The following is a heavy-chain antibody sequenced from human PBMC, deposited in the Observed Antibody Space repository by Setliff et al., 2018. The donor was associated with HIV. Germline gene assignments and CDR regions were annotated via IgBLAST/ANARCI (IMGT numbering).Heavy chain of an antibody. CDR2: ISTYNGNT. Sequence: ASVKVSCKTSGYTFTSYGITWVRQAPGQGLEWMGWISTYNGNTDYPQNLQGRVTMSTDTSTNTAYMELRSLRSDDTAIYYCARLGSGWSDSYYYAMDIWGQGTTVTVSS. CDR1: GYTFTSYG. D-gene: IGHD6-19*01. V-gene: IGHV1-18*01. CDR3: ARLGSGWSDSYYYAMDI. J-gene: IGHJ6*02.